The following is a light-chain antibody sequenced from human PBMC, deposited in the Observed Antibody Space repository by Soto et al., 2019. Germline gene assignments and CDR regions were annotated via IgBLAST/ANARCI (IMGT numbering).Light chain of an antibody. V-gene: IGKV3-11*01. CDR3: QQRSNWPLT. J-gene: IGKJ4*01. CDR2: DAS. CDR1: QSVSSY. Sequence: EIVFTQSPATLSLSPGERATLSCRASQSVSSYLAWYQQKPGQAPRLLIYDASNRATGISARFSGSGSGTDFTLTISSLEPEDFAVYYCQQRSNWPLTFGGGTKVDIK.